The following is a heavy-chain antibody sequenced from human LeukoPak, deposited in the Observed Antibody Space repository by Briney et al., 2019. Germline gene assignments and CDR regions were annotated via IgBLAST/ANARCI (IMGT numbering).Heavy chain of an antibody. CDR3: AREDPNSSSAFDY. D-gene: IGHD6-6*01. CDR1: GGSISSSSYY. J-gene: IGHJ4*02. Sequence: SETLSLTCTVSGGSISSSSYYWGWIRQPPGKGLEWIGSIYYSGSTYYNPSLKGRVTISVDTSKNQFSLKLSSVTAADTAVYYCAREDPNSSSAFDYWGQGTLVTVSS. CDR2: IYYSGST. V-gene: IGHV4-39*07.